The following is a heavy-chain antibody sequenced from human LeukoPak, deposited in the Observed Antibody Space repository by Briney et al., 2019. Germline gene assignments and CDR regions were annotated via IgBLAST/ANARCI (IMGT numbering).Heavy chain of an antibody. CDR2: IYGDDDK. CDR3: AHRPGGTNWYSSFDY. Sequence: SAPTLVNPTQALTLTCTVSGFSLSTSALGVGWIRQPPGNALEWLTLIYGDDDKRYSPSLKSRLTITRDTSKNQVVLTMANMDPVDAATYYCAHRPGGTNWYSSFDYWGQGTLVTVSS. J-gene: IGHJ4*02. V-gene: IGHV2-5*02. D-gene: IGHD6-13*01. CDR1: GFSLSTSALG.